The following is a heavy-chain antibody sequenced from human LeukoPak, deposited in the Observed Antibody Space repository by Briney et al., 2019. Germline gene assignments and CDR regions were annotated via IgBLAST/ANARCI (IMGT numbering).Heavy chain of an antibody. CDR2: IYYSGST. J-gene: IGHJ4*02. CDR3: ARENPGWELSHLFAY. Sequence: SETLSLTCTVSGGSVSSGSYYWSWIRQPPGKGLEWVGYIYYSGSTNYNPSLKSRVTISVDTSKNQFSLKLSSVTAADTAVYYWARENPGWELSHLFAYWGQGTLVTVSS. D-gene: IGHD1-26*01. CDR1: GGSVSSGSYY. V-gene: IGHV4-61*01.